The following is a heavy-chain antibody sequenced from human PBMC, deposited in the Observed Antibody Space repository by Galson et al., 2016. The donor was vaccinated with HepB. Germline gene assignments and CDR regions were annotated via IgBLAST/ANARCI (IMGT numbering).Heavy chain of an antibody. CDR2: INGDGSDT. V-gene: IGHV3-74*01. J-gene: IGHJ4*02. D-gene: IGHD3-3*01. Sequence: SLRLSCAASGFTLSSYWMHWVRQAPGKGLVWVSRINGDGSDTWYVDSVKGRFTISRDNAKNTLYLEMNSLRVEETAVYYCARTFWSGYRAFDYWGQGTLVTVSS. CDR3: ARTFWSGYRAFDY. CDR1: GFTLSSYW.